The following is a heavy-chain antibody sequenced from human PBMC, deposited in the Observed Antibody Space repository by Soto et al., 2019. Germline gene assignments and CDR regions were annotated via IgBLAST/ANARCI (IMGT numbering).Heavy chain of an antibody. CDR2: ISGSGGST. Sequence: GGSLRLSCAASGFTFSSYAMSWVRQAPGKGLEWVSAISGSGGSTYYADSVKGRFTISRDNSKNTLYLQMNSLRAEDTAVYYCAKDRTWVRYYYGMDVWGQGTTVTVSS. CDR1: GFTFSSYA. V-gene: IGHV3-23*01. J-gene: IGHJ6*02. D-gene: IGHD1-1*01. CDR3: AKDRTWVRYYYGMDV.